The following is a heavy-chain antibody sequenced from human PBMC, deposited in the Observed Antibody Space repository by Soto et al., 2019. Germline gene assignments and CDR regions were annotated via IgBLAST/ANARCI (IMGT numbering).Heavy chain of an antibody. CDR3: AHRVLRTVFGLVTTTAIYFDF. CDR1: GFSLTTSGLG. D-gene: IGHD3-3*01. Sequence: QITLNESGPTVVRPTETLTLTCRFSGFSLTTSGLGVCWILQSQGKPPPWLALIYWDDDNRYSASLKSRLTISNDTSKNPVVLTVSDLDPTDTATYYCAHRVLRTVFGLVTTTAIYFDFWCQGTPVAVSS. V-gene: IGHV2-5*02. CDR2: IYWDDDN. J-gene: IGHJ4*02.